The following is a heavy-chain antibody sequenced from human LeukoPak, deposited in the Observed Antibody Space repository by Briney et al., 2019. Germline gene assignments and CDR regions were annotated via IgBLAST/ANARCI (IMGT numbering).Heavy chain of an antibody. V-gene: IGHV1-2*02. CDR1: GYTFSGYY. D-gene: IGHD3-22*01. CDR3: ARDYYDSSGYHPTFDY. J-gene: IGHJ4*02. CDR2: INPSSGGT. Sequence: GASVKVSCKASGYTFSGYYMHWVRQAPGQGLEWMGWINPSSGGTNYAQKFQGRVTMTRDTSISTAYMELSRLRSDDTAVYYCARDYYDSSGYHPTFDYWGQGTLVTVSS.